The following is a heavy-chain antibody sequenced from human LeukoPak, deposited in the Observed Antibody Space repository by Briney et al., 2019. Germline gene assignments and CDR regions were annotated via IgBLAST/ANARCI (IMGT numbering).Heavy chain of an antibody. D-gene: IGHD2-2*01. J-gene: IGHJ3*02. CDR2: ISGSGGST. CDR3: AKDIVVVPSRSGDAFDI. V-gene: IGHV3-23*01. Sequence: GRSLRLSCAASGFTFSSYAMSWVRQAPGKGLEWVSAISGSGGSTYYADSVKGRFTISRDNSMNTLYLQMNSLRAEDTAVYYCAKDIVVVPSRSGDAFDIWGQGTMVTVSS. CDR1: GFTFSSYA.